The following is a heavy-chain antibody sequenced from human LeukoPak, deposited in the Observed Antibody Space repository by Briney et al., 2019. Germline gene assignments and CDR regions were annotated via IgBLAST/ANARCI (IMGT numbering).Heavy chain of an antibody. CDR1: GYTFTSYY. J-gene: IGHJ4*02. D-gene: IGHD3-10*01. V-gene: IGHV1-46*01. CDR3: ARDSITMVRGVIPLDY. Sequence: ASVKVSCKASGYTFTSYYMHWVRQAPGQGLEWLGIINPSGGSTSYAQKFQGRVTMTRDTSTSTVYMELSSLRSEDTAVYYCARDSITMVRGVIPLDYWGQGTLVTVSS. CDR2: INPSGGST.